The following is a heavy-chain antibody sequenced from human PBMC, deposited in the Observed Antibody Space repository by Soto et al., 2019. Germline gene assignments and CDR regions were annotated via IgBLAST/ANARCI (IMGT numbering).Heavy chain of an antibody. V-gene: IGHV3-21*01. Sequence: GGSLRLSCVASGFTFSSSRINWVRQAPGKGLEWVSFISSSSDYMYYADSVKGRFTVSRDNAKNSLYLQMDSLRAEDTAVYYCARDGITMIRGITVFDFWGQGTLVTVSS. J-gene: IGHJ4*02. D-gene: IGHD3-10*01. CDR1: GFTFSSSR. CDR2: ISSSSDYM. CDR3: ARDGITMIRGITVFDF.